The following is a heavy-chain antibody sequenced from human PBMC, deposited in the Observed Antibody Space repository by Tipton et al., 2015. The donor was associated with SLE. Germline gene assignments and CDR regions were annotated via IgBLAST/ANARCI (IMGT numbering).Heavy chain of an antibody. D-gene: IGHD3-10*01. Sequence: LRLSCTVSGGSISDYYWNWIRQPPGKGLEWIGNIYYSGSTNYNPSLKSRVTISVDTSRNQFSLKLSSVTAADTAVYYCARVGSGGLTSLDYYYYMDVWGEGTTVTVSS. CDR2: IYYSGST. V-gene: IGHV4-59*01. J-gene: IGHJ6*03. CDR3: ARVGSGGLTSLDYYYYMDV. CDR1: GGSISDYY.